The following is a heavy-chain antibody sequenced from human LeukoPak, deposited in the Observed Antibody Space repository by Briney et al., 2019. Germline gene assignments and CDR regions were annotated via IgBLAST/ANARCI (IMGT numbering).Heavy chain of an antibody. V-gene: IGHV4-31*03. CDR1: GGSISSGDYY. CDR2: IYYSGTT. J-gene: IGHJ4*02. D-gene: IGHD5-18*01. Sequence: SETLSLTCTVSGGSISSGDYYWSWLRQHPMKGLEWIGYIYYSGTTYYNPSLGSRVTISVDTSKNQFSLKLSSMTAADTAVYYCARVGSPITAFFDCWGQGTLVSVSS. CDR3: ARVGSPITAFFDC.